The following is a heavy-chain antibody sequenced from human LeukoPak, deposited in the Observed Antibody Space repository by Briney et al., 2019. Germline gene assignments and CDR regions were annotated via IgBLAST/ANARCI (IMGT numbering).Heavy chain of an antibody. J-gene: IGHJ4*02. Sequence: GGSLRLSCAASGFTFSSYAMSWVRPAPGKGLEWVSAMSGNGDNTYYADFVKGRFTISRDNAKNSLYLQMNSLRDEDTAVYYCARRFDSWGQGTLVTVSS. CDR3: ARRFDS. CDR2: MSGNGDNT. CDR1: GFTFSSYA. V-gene: IGHV3-23*01.